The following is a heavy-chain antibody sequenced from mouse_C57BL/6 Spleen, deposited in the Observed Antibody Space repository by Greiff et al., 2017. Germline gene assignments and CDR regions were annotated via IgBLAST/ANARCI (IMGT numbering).Heavy chain of an antibody. CDR3: ARHGGYYYGRSDY. CDR2: ISSGGSYT. D-gene: IGHD1-1*01. J-gene: IGHJ4*01. Sequence: EVKLVESGGDLVKPGGSLKLSCAASGFTFSSYGMSWVRQTPDKRLEWVATISSGGSYTYYPDSVKGRFTISRDNAKNTLYLQMSSLKSEDTAMYYCARHGGYYYGRSDYWGQGTSVTVSS. CDR1: GFTFSSYG. V-gene: IGHV5-6*01.